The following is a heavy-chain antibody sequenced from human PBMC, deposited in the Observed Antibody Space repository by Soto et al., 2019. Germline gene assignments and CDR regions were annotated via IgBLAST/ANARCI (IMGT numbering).Heavy chain of an antibody. Sequence: QVQLQESGPGLVRPAETLSLTCSVSTDSMRTYCWTWIRQSPRKGLEWIGHVYHTGRTKYNPSLETRVTISLAMSKQQFSLQLTSVTAADTAVYNFARADTTGLLDFWGQGTLVTVSS. V-gene: IGHV4-59*01. D-gene: IGHD4-17*01. CDR3: ARADTTGLLDF. CDR2: VYHTGRT. J-gene: IGHJ4*02. CDR1: TDSMRTYC.